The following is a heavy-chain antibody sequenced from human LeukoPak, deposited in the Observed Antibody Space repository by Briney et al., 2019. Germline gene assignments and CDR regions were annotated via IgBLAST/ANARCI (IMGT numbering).Heavy chain of an antibody. Sequence: TLSLTCAVSGGSISSGGYSWSWIRQPPGKGLEWIGYIYHSGSTYYNPSLKSRVTISVDRSKNQFSLKLSSVTAADTAVYYCARATEDYDFWSGYKRGYWFDAWGQGTLVTVSS. J-gene: IGHJ5*02. V-gene: IGHV4-30-2*01. CDR3: ARATEDYDFWSGYKRGYWFDA. CDR2: IYHSGST. D-gene: IGHD3-3*01. CDR1: GGSISSGGYS.